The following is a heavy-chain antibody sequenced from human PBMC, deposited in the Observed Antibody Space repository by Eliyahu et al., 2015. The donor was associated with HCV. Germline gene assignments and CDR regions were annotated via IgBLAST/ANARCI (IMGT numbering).Heavy chain of an antibody. Sequence: QVQLQESGPGLVKPSGTLSLTCAVSGGSIXSXHWWXWVRQPPGKGLEWIGEIYHSGSTNYNPSLKSRVTISVDKSKNQFSLKLSSVTAADTAVYYCAGQTLYCSSTSCYTGLADYWGQGTLVTVSS. V-gene: IGHV4-4*02. J-gene: IGHJ4*02. CDR1: GGSIXSXHW. D-gene: IGHD2-2*02. CDR2: IYHSGST. CDR3: AGQTLYCSSTSCYTGLADY.